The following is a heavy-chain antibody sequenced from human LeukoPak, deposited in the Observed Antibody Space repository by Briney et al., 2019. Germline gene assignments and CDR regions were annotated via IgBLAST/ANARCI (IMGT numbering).Heavy chain of an antibody. CDR2: ISAYNGNT. V-gene: IGHV1-18*01. CDR1: GYTFTSYG. D-gene: IGHD6-19*01. Sequence: ASVKVSCKASGYTFTSYGISLVRQAPGQGLEWMGWISAYNGNTNYAQKLQGRVTMTTDTSTSTAYMELRSLRSDDTAVYHCARAAVAGDFDYWGLGTLVTVSS. J-gene: IGHJ4*02. CDR3: ARAAVAGDFDY.